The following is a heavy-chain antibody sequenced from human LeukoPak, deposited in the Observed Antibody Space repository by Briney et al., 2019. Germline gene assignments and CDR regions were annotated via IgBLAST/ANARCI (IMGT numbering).Heavy chain of an antibody. CDR3: AKEQYYDSSGYYYGDAFDI. V-gene: IGHV3-23*01. D-gene: IGHD3-22*01. CDR2: ISGSGGST. CDR1: GFTFSSYA. Sequence: GGSLRLSCAASGFTFSSYAMSWVRQAPGKGLGWVSAISGSGGSTYYADSVKGRFTISRDNSKNTLYLQMNSLRAEDTAVYYCAKEQYYDSSGYYYGDAFDIWGQGTMVTVSS. J-gene: IGHJ3*02.